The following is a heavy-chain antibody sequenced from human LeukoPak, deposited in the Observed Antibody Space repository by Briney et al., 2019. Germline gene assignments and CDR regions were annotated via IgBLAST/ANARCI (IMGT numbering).Heavy chain of an antibody. CDR2: ISGSGSIT. Sequence: GGSLRLSCAASGFIFSSYAMSWVRQAPGKGLEWVSGISGSGSITYYADSVKGRFTISRDNSKNTLFLEMSSLRAEDTAVYYCAKQTRYDTPAGGRGFDYWGQGTLVTVSS. CDR1: GFIFSSYA. J-gene: IGHJ4*02. V-gene: IGHV3-23*01. CDR3: AKQTRYDTPAGGRGFDY. D-gene: IGHD3-22*01.